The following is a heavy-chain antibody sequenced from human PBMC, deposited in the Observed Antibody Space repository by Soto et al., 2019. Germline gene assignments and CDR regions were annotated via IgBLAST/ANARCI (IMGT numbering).Heavy chain of an antibody. D-gene: IGHD6-19*01. CDR3: AKATKTGGWFNALDS. CDR1: GFTFINYA. V-gene: IGHV3-23*01. Sequence: EVQLLESGGGLVQPGGSLRLSCAASGFTFINYAMNWVRQAPGKGLEWVSGLSGSGTSTYYADSVKGRFTISRDNSRDTLFMYMNSLTDEDTAVYYCAKATKTGGWFNALDSGGQGALVSVSS. CDR2: LSGSGTST. J-gene: IGHJ4*02.